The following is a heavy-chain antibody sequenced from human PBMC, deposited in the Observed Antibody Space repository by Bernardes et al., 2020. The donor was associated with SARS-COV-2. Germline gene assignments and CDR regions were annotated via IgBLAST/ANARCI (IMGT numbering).Heavy chain of an antibody. J-gene: IGHJ6*02. CDR2: VNSDGSRI. CDR3: AREEGYVLGLSYHYYGMDV. CDR1: GFTVSVYW. D-gene: IGHD5-12*01. Sequence: GSSLKLWCAASGFTVSVYWMHWVRQAPGKGLVWVARVNSDGSRITYADSVKGRFTISRDNAKNTLYLQMNSLRAEDTAVYYCAREEGYVLGLSYHYYGMDVWGQGTTVTVSS. V-gene: IGHV3-74*03.